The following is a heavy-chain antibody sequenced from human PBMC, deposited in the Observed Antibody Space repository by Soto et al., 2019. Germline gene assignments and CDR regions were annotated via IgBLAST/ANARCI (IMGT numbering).Heavy chain of an antibody. CDR2: IRSKANSYAT. CDR3: TKMGPRGRTTDPPGVENYYYYGMDV. J-gene: IGHJ6*02. Sequence: EVELVESGGGLVQPGGSLKVSCAASGFTFSGSAVHWVRQASGKGLEWVGRIRSKANSYATAYAASVKGRFTISRDDSKNTAYLQMDSLKTEDTAVYYCTKMGPRGRTTDPPGVENYYYYGMDVWGQGTTVTVSS. CDR1: GFTFSGSA. D-gene: IGHD4-4*01. V-gene: IGHV3-73*02.